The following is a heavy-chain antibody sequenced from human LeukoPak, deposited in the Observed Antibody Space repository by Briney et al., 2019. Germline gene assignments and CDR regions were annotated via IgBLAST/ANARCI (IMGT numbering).Heavy chain of an antibody. Sequence: SETLSLTCTDSGGSISSGDYYWSWIRQPPGKGLEWIGYIYYSGSTYYNPSLKSRVTISVDTSKNQFSLKLSSVTAADTAVYYCARDLGYGDPNLNWFDPWGQGTLVTVSS. CDR2: IYYSGST. V-gene: IGHV4-30-4*08. D-gene: IGHD4-17*01. CDR3: ARDLGYGDPNLNWFDP. CDR1: GGSISSGDYY. J-gene: IGHJ5*02.